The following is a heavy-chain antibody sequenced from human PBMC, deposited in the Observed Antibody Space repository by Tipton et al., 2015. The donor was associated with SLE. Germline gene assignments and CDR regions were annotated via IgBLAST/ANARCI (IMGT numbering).Heavy chain of an antibody. CDR1: GGSVSSGSYY. CDR3: VRFRWADYCFDS. CDR2: MSYSGST. V-gene: IGHV4-39*07. Sequence: TLSLTCTVSGGSVSSGSYYWAWIRQPPGKGLEWIGTMSYSGSTYYNPSLKSRVTISGDTSKNQFSLRLTSVTAADTAVYSCVRFRWADYCFDSWGQGTLVTVSS. D-gene: IGHD4-23*01. J-gene: IGHJ4*02.